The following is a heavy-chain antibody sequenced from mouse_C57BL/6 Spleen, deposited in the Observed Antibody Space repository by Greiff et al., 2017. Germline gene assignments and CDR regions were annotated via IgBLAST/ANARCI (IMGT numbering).Heavy chain of an antibody. D-gene: IGHD1-1*01. CDR2: IDPETGGT. CDR3: TRGDYYGSRLDY. V-gene: IGHV1-15*01. CDR1: GYTFTDYE. Sequence: VQLQQSGAELVRPGASVTLSCKASGYTFTDYEMHWVKQTPVHGLEWIGAIDPETGGTAYNQKFKGKAILTADKSSSTAYMELRSLTSEDSAVXYCTRGDYYGSRLDYWGQGTTLTVSS. J-gene: IGHJ2*01.